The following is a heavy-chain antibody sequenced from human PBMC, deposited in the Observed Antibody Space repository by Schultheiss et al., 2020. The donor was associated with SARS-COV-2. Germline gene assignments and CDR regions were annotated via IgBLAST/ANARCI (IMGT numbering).Heavy chain of an antibody. D-gene: IGHD3-22*01. V-gene: IGHV4-38-2*02. CDR2: IYHSGST. J-gene: IGHJ3*02. CDR1: GYSISSGGYY. CDR3: AVDSSGYLDAFDI. Sequence: SETLSLTCTVSGYSISSGGYYWSWIRQPPGKGLEWIGSIYHSGSTYYNPSLKSRVTISVDTSKNQFSLKLSSVTAADTAVYYCAVDSSGYLDAFDIWGQGTMVTVSS.